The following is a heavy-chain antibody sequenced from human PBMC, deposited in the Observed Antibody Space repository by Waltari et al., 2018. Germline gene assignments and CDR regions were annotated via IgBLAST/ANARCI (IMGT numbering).Heavy chain of an antibody. CDR1: GLXFXSYA. J-gene: IGHJ4*02. Sequence: EVQLLXSGGGLVXPGGSLGLSCAASGLXFXSYALSWVRQAPGKGLEWVSVIYSGGSTYYADAVKGRFTISRDNSKNTLYLQMNXLRAXDTAVYYCAMDGXTLLWXDYWGQGTLVXXSS. D-gene: IGHD3-10*01. V-gene: IGHV3-23*03. CDR2: IYSGGST. CDR3: AMDGXTLLWXDY.